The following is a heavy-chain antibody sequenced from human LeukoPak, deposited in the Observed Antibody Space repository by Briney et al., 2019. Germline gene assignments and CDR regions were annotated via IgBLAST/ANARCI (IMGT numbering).Heavy chain of an antibody. D-gene: IGHD1-26*01. CDR3: ARGGGSYEGDYFDY. J-gene: IGHJ4*02. CDR1: GFTFSSYG. V-gene: IGHV3-33*01. CDR2: IWYDGRNK. Sequence: GTSLRLSCAASGFTFSSYGMHWVRQAPGKGLEWVAIIWYDGRNKNYADSVKGRFTISRATSKNTLYLQMNSLRAEDTAVDYCARGGGSYEGDYFDYWGQGTLVTVSS.